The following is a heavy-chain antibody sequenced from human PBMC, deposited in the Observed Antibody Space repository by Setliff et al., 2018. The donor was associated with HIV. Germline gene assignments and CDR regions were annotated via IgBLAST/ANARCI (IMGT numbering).Heavy chain of an antibody. Sequence: SETLSLTCAVSSYSISSGYYWGWIRQPPGKGLEWIGNIYHSGSTYYNPSLKSRVTISVDTSKNQFSLNLSSVTAADTAVYYCARGGYSSGWYGTFDIWGQGTMVTVSS. V-gene: IGHV4-38-2*01. CDR3: ARGGYSSGWYGTFDI. CDR2: IYHSGST. J-gene: IGHJ3*02. D-gene: IGHD6-19*01. CDR1: SYSISSGYY.